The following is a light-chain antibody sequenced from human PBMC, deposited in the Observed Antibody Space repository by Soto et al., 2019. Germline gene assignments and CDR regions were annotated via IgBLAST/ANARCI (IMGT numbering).Light chain of an antibody. CDR1: SSDVGGYNY. V-gene: IGLV2-14*03. CDR2: DVS. J-gene: IGLJ1*01. CDR3: TSYTGSGIATYV. Sequence: QSVLTQPASVSGSPGQSITISCTGTSSDVGGYNYVSWYQQHSGKAPKLMIYDVSNRPSGISNRFSGSKSGDTASLTISGLQAEDEADYYCTSYTGSGIATYVFGTGTKVTVL.